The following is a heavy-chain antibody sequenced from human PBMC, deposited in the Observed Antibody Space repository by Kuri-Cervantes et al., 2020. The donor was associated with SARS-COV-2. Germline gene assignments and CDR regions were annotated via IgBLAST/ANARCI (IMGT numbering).Heavy chain of an antibody. V-gene: IGHV3-21*04. CDR2: IGSSSSYI. D-gene: IGHD2/OR15-2a*01. CDR3: AKVGLSFDY. Sequence: GESLKISCAGSGFTFSSYSMNWVRQAPGKGLEWVSCIGSSSSYIYYADSVKGRFTISRDNAKNSLYLQMNSLRAEDSALYYCAKVGLSFDYWGQGTLVTVSS. CDR1: GFTFSSYS. J-gene: IGHJ4*02.